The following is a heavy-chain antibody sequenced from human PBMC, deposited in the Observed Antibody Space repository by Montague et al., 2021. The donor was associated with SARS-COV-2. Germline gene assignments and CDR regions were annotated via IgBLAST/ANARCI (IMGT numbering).Heavy chain of an antibody. CDR2: INHTGST. D-gene: IGHD6-19*01. V-gene: IGHV4-34*01. CDR3: ARPFRMGMAGMPLLT. J-gene: IGHJ5*02. Sequence: SETLSLTCAVYGGSFSNYYWTWIRQSPGKRLKWIGEINHTGSTTXNPSLKSQVTISVDTLRNQFSLKLTSVTVADTALYYCARPFRMGMAGMPLLTWGQGTLVTVSS. CDR1: GGSFSNYY.